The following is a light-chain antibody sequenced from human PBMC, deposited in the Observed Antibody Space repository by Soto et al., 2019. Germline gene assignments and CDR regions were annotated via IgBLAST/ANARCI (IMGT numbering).Light chain of an antibody. CDR1: QSVNSIY. V-gene: IGKV3-20*01. Sequence: EIVLTQSPGTLSLSPGERATLSCRASQSVNSIYLAWYQQKPGQAPRLLIYGASSRATGIPDRFSGSGSGTDFTLTISSLQPDDFATYYCQQCFWHWTFGQGTKVDIK. J-gene: IGKJ1*01. CDR2: GAS. CDR3: QQCFWHWT.